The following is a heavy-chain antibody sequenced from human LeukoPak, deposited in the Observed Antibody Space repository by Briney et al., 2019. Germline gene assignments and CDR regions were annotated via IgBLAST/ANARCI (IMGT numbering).Heavy chain of an antibody. CDR3: AKDPRRYSRTGGYFEY. V-gene: IGHV3-7*01. CDR1: GFTFSNYW. D-gene: IGHD6-13*01. CDR2: IKQDGSEK. Sequence: GGSLRLSCAASGFTFSNYWMSWVRQAPGKGLEWVANIKQDGSEKYYVDSVKGRFTISRDNSKNTLYLQMNSLRAEDTAVFYCAKDPRRYSRTGGYFEYWGQGTLVTVSS. J-gene: IGHJ4*02.